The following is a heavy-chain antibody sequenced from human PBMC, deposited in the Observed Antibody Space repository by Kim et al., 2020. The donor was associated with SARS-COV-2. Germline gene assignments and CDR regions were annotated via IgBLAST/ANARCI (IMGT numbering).Heavy chain of an antibody. D-gene: IGHD6-13*01. CDR2: INPNSGGT. J-gene: IGHJ4*02. Sequence: ASVKVSCKASGYTFTGYYMHWVRQAPGQGLEWMGWINPNSGGTNYAQKFQGRVTMTRDTSISTAYMELSRLRSDDTAVYYCARDRYSSSWDDYWGQGTLVTVSS. CDR1: GYTFTGYY. V-gene: IGHV1-2*02. CDR3: ARDRYSSSWDDY.